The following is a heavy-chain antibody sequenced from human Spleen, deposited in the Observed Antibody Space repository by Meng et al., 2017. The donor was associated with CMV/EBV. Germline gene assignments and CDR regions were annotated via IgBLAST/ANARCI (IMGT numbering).Heavy chain of an antibody. CDR3: ARDFSDFDWSFDP. J-gene: IGHJ5*02. D-gene: IGHD3-9*01. Sequence: TASGYPFPVYYVHWVRQAPGQGLEWMGWINPRSGDTNYAPKFQGRVTMTRDTSITTAFMELNRLTFDDTAVYYCARDFSDFDWSFDPWGQGTLVTVSS. CDR2: INPRSGDT. CDR1: GYPFPVYY. V-gene: IGHV1-2*02.